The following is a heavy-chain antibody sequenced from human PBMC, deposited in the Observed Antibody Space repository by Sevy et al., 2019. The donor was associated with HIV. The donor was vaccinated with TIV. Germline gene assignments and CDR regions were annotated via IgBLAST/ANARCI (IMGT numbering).Heavy chain of an antibody. CDR3: ARCGDFNDRSAKRDFDY. V-gene: IGHV3-33*01. CDR1: GFTFSNYG. Sequence: GGSLRLSCAASGFTFSNYGMHWVRQAPGKGLEWVAVIWNDGSNKYYADSVKGRFTISRDNSKNTLYRQMNRLRVEDTAVYFCARCGDFNDRSAKRDFDYWGQGTLVTVSS. CDR2: IWNDGSNK. D-gene: IGHD3-22*01. J-gene: IGHJ4*02.